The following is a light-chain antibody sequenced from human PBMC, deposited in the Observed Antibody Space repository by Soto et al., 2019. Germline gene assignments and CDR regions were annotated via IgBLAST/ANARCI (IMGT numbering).Light chain of an antibody. V-gene: IGLV2-8*01. CDR2: DVT. CDR1: XXXVGTHGY. CDR3: MCYAGGNNWV. Sequence: QSVLTQPPSASGSPGQSVTISCTXXXXXVGTHGYVSWYQQHAGKAPKLMIYDVTKRPSGVPDRFSGSKSANTASLTVSGLQAEDEADYYCMCYAGGNNWVFGGGTKVTVL. J-gene: IGLJ3*02.